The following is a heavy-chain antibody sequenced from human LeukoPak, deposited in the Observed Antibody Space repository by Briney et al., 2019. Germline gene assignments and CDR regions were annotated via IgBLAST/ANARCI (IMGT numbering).Heavy chain of an antibody. J-gene: IGHJ4*02. D-gene: IGHD3-10*01. CDR3: ARHYDYGAGTL. V-gene: IGHV5-10-1*01. CDR1: GFNFPSFW. Sequence: GESLKISCQASGFNFPSFWISWVRQMPGKGLEWIGRIDPNDSDTNYRPAFQGHVTISVDKSITTAYLQWRSLKASDSGMYYCARHYDYGAGTLWGQGTLVTVSS. CDR2: IDPNDSDT.